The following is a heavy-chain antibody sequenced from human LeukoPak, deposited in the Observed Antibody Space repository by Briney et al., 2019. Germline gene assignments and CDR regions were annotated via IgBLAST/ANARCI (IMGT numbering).Heavy chain of an antibody. J-gene: IGHJ4*02. Sequence: GGSLRLSCAASGFTFSSYAMSWVRQAPGKGLEWVSAISGSGGSTYYADSVKGRFTTSRDNSKNTLYLQMNSLRAEDTAVYYCALRITMIVVVRKWGQGTLVTVSS. CDR3: ALRITMIVVVRK. V-gene: IGHV3-23*01. CDR1: GFTFSSYA. CDR2: ISGSGGST. D-gene: IGHD3-22*01.